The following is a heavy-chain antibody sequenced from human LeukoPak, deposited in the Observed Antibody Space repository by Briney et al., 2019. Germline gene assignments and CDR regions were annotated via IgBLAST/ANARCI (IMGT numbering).Heavy chain of an antibody. CDR3: AKIRAYYYLDQ. CDR1: GFTFSNYG. V-gene: IGHV3-30*18. D-gene: IGHD2/OR15-2a*01. J-gene: IGHJ4*02. Sequence: PGGSLRLSCAASGFTFSNYGMQWVRQAPGKGLEWVTFISYDGSNKYYADSVKGRFTISRDNSKNTLYLQMNSLRPEDTAVYYCAKIRAYYYLDQWGQGTLVTVSS. CDR2: ISYDGSNK.